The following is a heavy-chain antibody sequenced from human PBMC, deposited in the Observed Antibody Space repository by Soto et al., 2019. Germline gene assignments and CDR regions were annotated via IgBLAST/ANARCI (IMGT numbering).Heavy chain of an antibody. J-gene: IGHJ3*02. Sequence: QVQLVESGGGVVQPGRSLRLSCAASGFTFSSYAMHWVRQAPGKGLEWVAVISYDGSNKYYADSAKGRFTISRDNSKNTLYLQMNSLRAEDTAVYYCARDGLGATFVDAFDIWGQGTMVTVSS. V-gene: IGHV3-30-3*01. D-gene: IGHD1-26*01. CDR3: ARDGLGATFVDAFDI. CDR1: GFTFSSYA. CDR2: ISYDGSNK.